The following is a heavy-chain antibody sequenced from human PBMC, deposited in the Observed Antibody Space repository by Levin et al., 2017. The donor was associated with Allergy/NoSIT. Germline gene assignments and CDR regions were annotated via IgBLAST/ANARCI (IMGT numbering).Heavy chain of an antibody. CDR1: GYTFTSYA. J-gene: IGHJ4*02. V-gene: IGHV7-4-1*02. CDR2: INTNTGNP. D-gene: IGHD6-19*01. CDR3: ARELRGMGSGGNDY. Sequence: AASVKVSCKASGYTFTSYAMNWVRQAPGQGLEWMGWINTNTGNPTYAQGFTGRFVFSLDTSVSTAYLQISSLKAEDTAVYYCARELRGMGSGGNDYWGQGTLVTVSS.